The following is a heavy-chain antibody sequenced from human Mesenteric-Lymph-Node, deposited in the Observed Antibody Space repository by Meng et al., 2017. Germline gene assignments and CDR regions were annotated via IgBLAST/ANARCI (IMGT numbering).Heavy chain of an antibody. CDR2: ISGSGGST. D-gene: IGHD5-24*01. V-gene: IGHV3-23*01. CDR1: GFTFSSYA. J-gene: IGHJ4*02. CDR3: AKPPADGYNYVDY. Sequence: EVQLLESGGGLVHPGGSLRLSCAASGFTFSSYAMSWVRQAPGKGLEWVSTISGSGGSTYYADSVKGRFTISRDNSKNTLYLQMNSLRAEDTAVYYCAKPPADGYNYVDYWGQGTLVTVSS.